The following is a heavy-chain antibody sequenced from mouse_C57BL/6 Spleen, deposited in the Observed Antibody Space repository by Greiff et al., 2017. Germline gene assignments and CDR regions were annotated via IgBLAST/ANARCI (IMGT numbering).Heavy chain of an antibody. Sequence: EVMLVESGEGLVKPGGSLKLSCAASGFTFSSYAMSWVRQTPEKRLEWVAYISSGGDYIYYADTVKGRFTISRDNARNTLYLQMSSLKSEDTAMYYCTRADGSSSRALFDYWGQGTTLTVSP. V-gene: IGHV5-9-1*02. CDR2: ISSGGDYI. D-gene: IGHD1-1*01. J-gene: IGHJ2*01. CDR3: TRADGSSSRALFDY. CDR1: GFTFSSYA.